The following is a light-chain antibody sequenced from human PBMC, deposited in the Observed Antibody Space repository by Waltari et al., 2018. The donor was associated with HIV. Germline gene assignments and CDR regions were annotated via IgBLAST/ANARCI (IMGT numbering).Light chain of an antibody. V-gene: IGLV2-8*01. CDR1: SSAIGPYNF. CDR3: SSYAGSNRFVV. CDR2: EVT. J-gene: IGLJ2*01. Sequence: QSALTQPPSASGSPGQSVAISCTGTSSAIGPYNFVSWYQQQPGSAPKLIIFEVTKRPTGVPDRFSGSKSGNTASLTVSGLLPEDDADYYCSSYAGSNRFVVFGGGTRLTVL.